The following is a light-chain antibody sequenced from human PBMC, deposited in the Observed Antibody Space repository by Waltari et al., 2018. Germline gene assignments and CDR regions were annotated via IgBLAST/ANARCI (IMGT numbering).Light chain of an antibody. Sequence: QSALTQPRSVSGSPGQSVTISCTGTSSDVGGYNYVSWYQHHPGKAPKLLIYDVTKRPSGVPDRFSASKYDNTASLTISGLQAEDEADYYCCSYAGSITFWVFGGGTKLTVL. CDR1: SSDVGGYNY. J-gene: IGLJ3*02. V-gene: IGLV2-11*01. CDR2: DVT. CDR3: CSYAGSITFWV.